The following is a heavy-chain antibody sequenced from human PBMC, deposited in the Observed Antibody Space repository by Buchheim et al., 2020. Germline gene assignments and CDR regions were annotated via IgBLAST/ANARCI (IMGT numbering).Heavy chain of an antibody. CDR2: IYYSGST. CDR1: GGSISSSSYY. Sequence: QLQLQESGPGLVKPSETLSLTCTVSGGSISSSSYYWGWIRQPPGKGLEWIGSIYYSGSTYYNPSLKSRVTISVDTSKNQFSLKLSSVTAADTAVYYCARGGGLGYCSGGSCGNWFDPWGQGTL. D-gene: IGHD2-15*01. V-gene: IGHV4-39*07. CDR3: ARGGGLGYCSGGSCGNWFDP. J-gene: IGHJ5*02.